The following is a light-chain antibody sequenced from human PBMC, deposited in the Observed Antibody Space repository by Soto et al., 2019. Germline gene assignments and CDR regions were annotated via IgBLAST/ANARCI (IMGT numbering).Light chain of an antibody. J-gene: IGLJ1*01. V-gene: IGLV2-14*01. CDR2: DVR. Sequence: QSALTQPASVSASPGQSITISCTGTSSDVGGYNYVSWYQQHPGKPPKLMIYDVRNRPSGLSNRFSGSKSGNTASLTISGLQAEDEADYYGGSYTSSSTYVFGTGTKVTVL. CDR1: SSDVGGYNY. CDR3: GSYTSSSTYV.